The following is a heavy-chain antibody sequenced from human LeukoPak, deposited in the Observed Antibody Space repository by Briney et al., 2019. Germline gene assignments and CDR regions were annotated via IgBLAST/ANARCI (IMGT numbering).Heavy chain of an antibody. CDR3: AREEWELLNGHQFDY. V-gene: IGHV1-18*01. CDR1: GYTFTSYG. J-gene: IGHJ4*02. CDR2: ISAYNGNT. D-gene: IGHD1-26*01. Sequence: GASVKVSCKASGYTFTSYGISWVRQAPGQGLEWMGWISAYNGNTNYAQRLQGGVTMTTDTSTSTAYMELRSLRSDDTAVYYCAREEWELLNGHQFDYWGQGTLVTVSS.